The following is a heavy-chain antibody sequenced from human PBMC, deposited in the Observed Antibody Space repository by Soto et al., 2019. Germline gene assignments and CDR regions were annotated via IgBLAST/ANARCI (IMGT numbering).Heavy chain of an antibody. J-gene: IGHJ4*02. CDR2: ISSRGDTI. CDR3: ATDWGLN. Sequence: QVQLEESGGDLVKPGGSLRLSCVASGFTFSDYYMTWLRQAPGKGLEWVSYISSRGDTIYYADSVKGRFTISRDNALHSVFLQMNGLRVDDTAVYYCATDWGLNWGQGTLVTVSS. V-gene: IGHV3-11*01. D-gene: IGHD7-27*01. CDR1: GFTFSDYY.